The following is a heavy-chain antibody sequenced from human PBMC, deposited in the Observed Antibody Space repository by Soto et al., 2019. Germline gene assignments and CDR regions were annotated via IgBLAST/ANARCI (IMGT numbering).Heavy chain of an antibody. J-gene: IGHJ6*02. CDR1: GFTFSSYA. V-gene: IGHV3-30-3*01. CDR2: ILYDGSYD. CDR3: ARIFGELLYPYYYYYGMDV. Sequence: PGGSLRLSCAASGFTFSSYAMHWVRQAPGKGLEWVAVILYDGSYDYYADSVKGRFTISRDNSKNTLYLQMSSLRPEDTAVYYCARIFGELLYPYYYYYGMDVWGQGTTVTVSS. D-gene: IGHD3-10*01.